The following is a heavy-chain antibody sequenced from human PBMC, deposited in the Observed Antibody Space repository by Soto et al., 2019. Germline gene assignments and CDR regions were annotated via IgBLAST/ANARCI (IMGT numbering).Heavy chain of an antibody. CDR1: GFSVGTMGMR. J-gene: IGHJ4*02. V-gene: IGHV2-70*04. Sequence: SGPTLVNPTQPLTLTCTFSGFSVGTMGMRVSWIRQPPGKVLEWLARIDWDDDNFYSTSLKTRRTISKDTSKNQVLLTMTNMDPVDTATYYCALAIAAPPRVYFDYWGQGTLVTVSS. CDR2: IDWDDDN. D-gene: IGHD6-13*01. CDR3: ALAIAAPPRVYFDY.